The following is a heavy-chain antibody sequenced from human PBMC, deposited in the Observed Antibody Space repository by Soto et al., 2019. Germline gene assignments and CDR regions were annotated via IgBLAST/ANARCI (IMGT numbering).Heavy chain of an antibody. Sequence: PGGSLRLSCAASGFTFSSYAMSWVRQAPGKGLEWVSAISGSGVSTYYADSVKGRFTISRDNSKNTLYLQMNSLRAEDTAVYYCAKSPGMDYYDSSGYYQSEYWGQGTLVTVAS. V-gene: IGHV3-23*01. CDR1: GFTFSSYA. J-gene: IGHJ4*02. CDR3: AKSPGMDYYDSSGYYQSEY. D-gene: IGHD3-22*01. CDR2: ISGSGVST.